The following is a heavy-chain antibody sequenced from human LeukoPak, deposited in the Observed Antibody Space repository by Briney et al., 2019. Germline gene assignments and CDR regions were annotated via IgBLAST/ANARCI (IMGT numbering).Heavy chain of an antibody. CDR2: INPNSGGT. D-gene: IGHD6-19*01. V-gene: IGHV1-2*02. CDR3: ARATGYSSGWYKGVYFDY. CDR1: GYTFTNYY. Sequence: GASVKVSCKASGYTFTNYYIYWVRQAPGQGLEWMGWINPNSGGTNYAQKFQGRVTMTRDTSISTAYMELSRLRSDDTAVYYCARATGYSSGWYKGVYFDYWGQGTLVTVSS. J-gene: IGHJ4*02.